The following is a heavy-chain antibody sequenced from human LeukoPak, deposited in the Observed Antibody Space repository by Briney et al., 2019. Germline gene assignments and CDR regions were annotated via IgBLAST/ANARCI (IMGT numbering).Heavy chain of an antibody. CDR2: MNPNSGNT. V-gene: IGHV1-8*01. CDR1: GYTFTSYD. J-gene: IGHJ5*02. D-gene: IGHD3-3*01. CDR3: ARGPYDFWSGYFSVTNNWFDP. Sequence: ASVKVSCKASGYTFTSYDINWVRQAPGQGLEWMGWMNPNSGNTGYTQKFQGRVTMTRNTSISTAYMELSSLRSEDTAVYYCARGPYDFWSGYFSVTNNWFDPWGQGTLVTVSS.